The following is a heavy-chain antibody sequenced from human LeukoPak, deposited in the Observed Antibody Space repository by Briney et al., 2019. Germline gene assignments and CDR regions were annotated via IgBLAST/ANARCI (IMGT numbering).Heavy chain of an antibody. D-gene: IGHD4-17*01. CDR3: AREVYGDYVFDY. CDR2: ISSSSSYI. CDR1: GFTFSSYE. J-gene: IGHJ4*02. V-gene: IGHV3-21*01. Sequence: GGSLRLSCAASGFTFSSYEMNWVRQAPGKGLEWVSSISSSSSYIYYADSVKGRFTISRDNAKNSLYLQMNSLRAEDTAVYYCAREVYGDYVFDYWGQGTLVTVSS.